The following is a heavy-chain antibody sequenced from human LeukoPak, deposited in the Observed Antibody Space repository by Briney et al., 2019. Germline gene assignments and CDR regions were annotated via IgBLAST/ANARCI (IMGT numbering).Heavy chain of an antibody. J-gene: IGHJ4*02. V-gene: IGHV1-18*01. CDR1: GYTFTSYG. D-gene: IGHD3-10*01. CDR2: ISAYNGNT. Sequence: ASVKVSCKASGYTFTSYGISWVRQAPGQGLEGMGWISAYNGNTNYAQKLQGGVTMTTDTTTSTAYMELRNLRSDDTAVYYCARAHLDYYGSGSYYSYDYWGQGTLVTVSS. CDR3: ARAHLDYYGSGSYYSYDY.